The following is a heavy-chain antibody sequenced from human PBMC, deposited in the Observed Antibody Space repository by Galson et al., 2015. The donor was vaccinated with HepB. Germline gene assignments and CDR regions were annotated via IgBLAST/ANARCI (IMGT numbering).Heavy chain of an antibody. CDR2: IRSKAYGGTT. V-gene: IGHV3-49*04. CDR3: TREGTMAEGYGMDV. J-gene: IGHJ6*02. CDR1: GFTFSSYS. D-gene: IGHD3-10*01. Sequence: SLRLSCAASGFTFSSYSMNWARQAPGKGLEWVGFIRSKAYGGTTEYAASVKGRFTISRDDSKSIAYLQMNSLKTEDTAVYYCTREGTMAEGYGMDVWGQGTTVTVSS.